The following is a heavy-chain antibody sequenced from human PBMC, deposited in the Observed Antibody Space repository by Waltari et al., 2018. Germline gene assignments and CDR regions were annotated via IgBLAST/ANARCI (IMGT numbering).Heavy chain of an antibody. CDR2: IYTSGST. D-gene: IGHD5-12*01. J-gene: IGHJ4*02. CDR1: GGSISSGSYY. Sequence: QVQLQESGPGLVKPSQTLSLTCTVSGGSISSGSYYWSWIRQPAGKGLEWIGYIYTSGSTNYNPSLKSRVTISVDTSKTQFSLKLSSVTAADTAVYYCAGQKDGYKPYYFDYWGQGTLVTVSS. V-gene: IGHV4-61*09. CDR3: AGQKDGYKPYYFDY.